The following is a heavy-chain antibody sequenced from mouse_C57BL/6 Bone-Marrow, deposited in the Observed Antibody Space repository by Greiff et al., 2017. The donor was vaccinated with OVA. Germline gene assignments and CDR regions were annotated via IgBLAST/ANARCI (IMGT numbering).Heavy chain of an antibody. D-gene: IGHD2-1*01. CDR2: INPNNGGT. CDR1: GYTFTDYY. Sequence: VQLQQSGPELVKPGASVKISCKASGYTFTDYYMNWVKQSPGKSLEWIGDINPNNGGTSYNQKFKGKATLTVDKSSSTAYMELRSLTSEDSAVYYCARSTPAWFAYWGQGTLVTVSA. J-gene: IGHJ3*01. V-gene: IGHV1-26*01. CDR3: ARSTPAWFAY.